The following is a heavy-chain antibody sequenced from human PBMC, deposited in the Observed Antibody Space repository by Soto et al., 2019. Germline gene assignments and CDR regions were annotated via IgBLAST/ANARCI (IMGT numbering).Heavy chain of an antibody. CDR1: GGTFSSYV. J-gene: IGHJ4*02. D-gene: IGHD3-22*01. Sequence: VKVSCKASGGTFSSYVISWVRQAPGQGLEWMGGIIPIFGTANYAQKFQGRVTITADESTSTAYMELSSLRSEDTAVYYCSLGSSGYFLDFDYWGQGTLVTVS. CDR2: IIPIFGTA. CDR3: SLGSSGYFLDFDY. V-gene: IGHV1-69*13.